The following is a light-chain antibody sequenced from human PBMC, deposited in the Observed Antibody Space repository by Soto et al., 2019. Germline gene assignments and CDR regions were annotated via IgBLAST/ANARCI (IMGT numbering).Light chain of an antibody. Sequence: DIQMTQSPSSVPASVGDRVTITCRASQGISRWLAWYQQKPGKAPKLLINGASNLQSGVPSRFSGSGSGTDFTLIITSLQPEDFATYHCQQAKSFPYTFGQGTKVDIK. V-gene: IGKV1D-12*01. CDR2: GAS. CDR3: QQAKSFPYT. CDR1: QGISRW. J-gene: IGKJ2*01.